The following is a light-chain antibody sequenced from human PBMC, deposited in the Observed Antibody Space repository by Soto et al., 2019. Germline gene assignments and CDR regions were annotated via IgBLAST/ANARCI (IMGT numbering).Light chain of an antibody. V-gene: IGKV1-5*03. CDR3: QQYNNSSWT. Sequence: DIQMTQSPSTLSSSLGDRVTITCRASQSVSSWLAWYQQKPGQAPKLLIYKASNLENRVPSRFCGTGSGADFTLTISGLPPDDFVSYYYQQYNNSSWTFGQGTKVDIK. J-gene: IGKJ1*01. CDR2: KAS. CDR1: QSVSSW.